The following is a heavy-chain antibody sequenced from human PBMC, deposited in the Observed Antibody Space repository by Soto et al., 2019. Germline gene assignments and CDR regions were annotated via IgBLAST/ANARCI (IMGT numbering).Heavy chain of an antibody. V-gene: IGHV1-69*01. D-gene: IGHD2-8*01. Sequence: QVQLVQSGAEVKKPGSSVKVSCKASGGTFSSYAISWVRQAPGQGLEWMGGIIPIFGTANYAQKFQGRVTITADESTSTAYMELSSLRSEDTAVYYCARSDCTNGVCYRGFENWFDPWGQGTLVTVSS. CDR1: GGTFSSYA. J-gene: IGHJ5*02. CDR3: ARSDCTNGVCYRGFENWFDP. CDR2: IIPIFGTA.